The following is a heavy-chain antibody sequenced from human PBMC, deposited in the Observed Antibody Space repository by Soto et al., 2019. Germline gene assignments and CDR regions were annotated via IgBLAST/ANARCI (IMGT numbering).Heavy chain of an antibody. CDR3: ATVWDSHYYYYYGMDV. Sequence: GGSLRLSCAASGFTFSSYAMSWVRQAPGKRLEWVSAISGSGGSTYYADSVKGRFTISRDNSKNTLYLQMNSLRAEDTAVYYCATVWDSHYYYYYGMDVWGQGTTVTVSS. CDR2: ISGSGGST. D-gene: IGHD1-26*01. CDR1: GFTFSSYA. V-gene: IGHV3-23*01. J-gene: IGHJ6*02.